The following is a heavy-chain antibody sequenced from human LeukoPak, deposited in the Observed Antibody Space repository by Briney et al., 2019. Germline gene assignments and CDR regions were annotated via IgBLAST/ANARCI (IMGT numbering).Heavy chain of an antibody. CDR3: VSPRGFSYGYFDY. V-gene: IGHV4-39*01. D-gene: IGHD5-18*01. J-gene: IGHJ4*02. CDR2: IYYSKNT. Sequence: PSETLSPTCTVSGGSISSSSAYWGWIRQPPGKGLEWIGSIYYSKNTYYNPSLKRRVTISADTSKNQFSLTLASVSATDTAVYYCVSPRGFSYGYFDYWGQGTLVTVSS. CDR1: GGSISSSSAY.